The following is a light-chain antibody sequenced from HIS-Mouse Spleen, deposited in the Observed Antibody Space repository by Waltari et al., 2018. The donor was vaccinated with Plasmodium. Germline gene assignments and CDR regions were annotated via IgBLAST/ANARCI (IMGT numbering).Light chain of an antibody. CDR1: QSVSSSY. Sequence: IVLTQSPGTLSLSPGERATLYCRASQSVSSSYFAWYQQKPGKAPRLLIYGASSRATGIPDRFSGSGSGTDFTLTISRLEPEDFAVYYCQQYGSSPYTFGQGTKLEIK. CDR2: GAS. J-gene: IGKJ2*01. CDR3: QQYGSSPYT. V-gene: IGKV3-20*01.